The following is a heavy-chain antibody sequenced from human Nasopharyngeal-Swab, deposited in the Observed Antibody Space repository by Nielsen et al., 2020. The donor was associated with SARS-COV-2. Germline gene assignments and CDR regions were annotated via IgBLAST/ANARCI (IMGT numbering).Heavy chain of an antibody. J-gene: IGHJ5*02. V-gene: IGHV4-34*01. CDR3: ASQPGTANNGANWFDP. Sequence: SETLYLTCAVSGGSFSGYYWSWIRQPPGKGLEWIGEINHSGSTNYNPSLKSRVTISVDTSKNHFSLKLSSVTAADTAVYYCASQPGTANNGANWFDPWGQGTLVTVSS. D-gene: IGHD1/OR15-1a*01. CDR2: INHSGST. CDR1: GGSFSGYY.